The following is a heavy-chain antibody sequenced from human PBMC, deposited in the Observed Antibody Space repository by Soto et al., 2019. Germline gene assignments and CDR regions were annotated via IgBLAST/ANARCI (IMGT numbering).Heavy chain of an antibody. CDR1: GYTFTGYY. CDR3: ARAPPQYCSSTSCSDYYYYGMDV. Sequence: ASVKVSCKASGYTFTGYYMHWVRQAPGQGLEWMGWINPNSGGTNYAQKFQGWVTMTRDTSISTAYMELGRLRSDDTAVYYCARAPPQYCSSTSCSDYYYYGMDVWGQGTTVTVSS. CDR2: INPNSGGT. D-gene: IGHD2-2*01. V-gene: IGHV1-2*04. J-gene: IGHJ6*02.